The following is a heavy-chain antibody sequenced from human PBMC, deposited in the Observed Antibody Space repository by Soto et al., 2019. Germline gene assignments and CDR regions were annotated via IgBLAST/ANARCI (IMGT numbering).Heavy chain of an antibody. CDR3: ARRAYSGYDLSWFDP. J-gene: IGHJ5*02. D-gene: IGHD5-12*01. Sequence: SETLSLTSAVYGGCFSGYYWSWIRQPPGKGLEWIGEINHSGSTNYNPSLKRRGTRSVDTSKNQFSLKLSSVTAADTAVYYCARRAYSGYDLSWFDPWGQGTLVTVSS. V-gene: IGHV4-34*01. CDR2: INHSGST. CDR1: GGCFSGYY.